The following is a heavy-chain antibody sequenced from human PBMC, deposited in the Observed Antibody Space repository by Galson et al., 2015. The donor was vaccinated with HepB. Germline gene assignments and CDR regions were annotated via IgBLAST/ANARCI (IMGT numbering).Heavy chain of an antibody. V-gene: IGHV3-21*01. CDR3: ARSEGYCSGGSCYSRLGMDV. CDR1: GFTFSSYS. J-gene: IGHJ6*02. CDR2: ISSSSSYI. D-gene: IGHD2-15*01. Sequence: SLRLSCAASGFTFSSYSMNWVRQAPGKGLGWVSSISSSSSYIYYADSVKGRFTISRDNAKNSLYLQMNSLRAEDTAVYYCARSEGYCSGGSCYSRLGMDVWGQGTTVTVSS.